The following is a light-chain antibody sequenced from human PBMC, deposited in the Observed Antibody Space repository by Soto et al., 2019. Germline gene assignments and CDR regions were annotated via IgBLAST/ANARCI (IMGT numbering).Light chain of an antibody. J-gene: IGLJ1*01. CDR1: SSDVGGYNY. CDR3: LSYADTAYV. Sequence: QSVLTQPPSASGSRGQSVTISGAGTSSDVGGYNYVSWYQQYPGKVPKLMIYEVSERPSGVPDRFSGSKSGNTAFLTVSGLQAEDEADYYCLSYADTAYVFGTGTKVTVL. V-gene: IGLV2-8*01. CDR2: EVS.